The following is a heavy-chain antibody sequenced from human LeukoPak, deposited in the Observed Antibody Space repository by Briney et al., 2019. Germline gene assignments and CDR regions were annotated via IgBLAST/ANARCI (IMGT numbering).Heavy chain of an antibody. Sequence: GGSLRLFCAASGFTFSSYSMNWVRQAPGKGLEWVSSISSSSSYIYYADSVKGRFTISRDNAKNSLYLQMNSLRAEDTAVYYCARLRRPRTYYYGSGSPDYWGQGTLVTVSS. V-gene: IGHV3-21*01. CDR1: GFTFSSYS. J-gene: IGHJ4*02. CDR2: ISSSSSYI. CDR3: ARLRRPRTYYYGSGSPDY. D-gene: IGHD3-10*01.